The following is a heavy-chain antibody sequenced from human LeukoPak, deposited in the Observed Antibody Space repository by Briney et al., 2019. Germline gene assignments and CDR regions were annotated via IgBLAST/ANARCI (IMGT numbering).Heavy chain of an antibody. CDR2: INHSGST. CDR1: GGSFSGYY. Sequence: PSETLSLTCAVYGGSFSGYYWSWLRQPPGKGLEWIGEINHSGSTNYNPSLKSRVTISVDTSKNQFSLKLSSVTAADTAVYYCARYRWYCSGGSCHYFDYWGQGTLVTVSS. CDR3: ARYRWYCSGGSCHYFDY. J-gene: IGHJ4*02. V-gene: IGHV4-34*01. D-gene: IGHD2-15*01.